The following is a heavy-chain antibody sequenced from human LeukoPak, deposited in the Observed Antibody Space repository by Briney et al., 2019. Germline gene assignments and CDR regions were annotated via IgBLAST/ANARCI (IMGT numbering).Heavy chain of an antibody. CDR2: ISAYNGNT. CDR3: ARGDYDSSGYYSERSFDY. J-gene: IGHJ4*02. CDR1: GYTFTSYG. D-gene: IGHD3-22*01. Sequence: ASVTVSCKASGYTFTSYGISWVRQAPGQGLEWMGWISAYNGNTNYAQKLQGRVTMTTDTSTSTAYMELRSLRSDDTAVYYCARGDYDSSGYYSERSFDYWGQGTLVTVSS. V-gene: IGHV1-18*01.